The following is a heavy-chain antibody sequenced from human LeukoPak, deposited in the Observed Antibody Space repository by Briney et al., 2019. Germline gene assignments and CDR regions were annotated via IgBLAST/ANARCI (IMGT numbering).Heavy chain of an antibody. CDR1: GYSFIDYY. J-gene: IGHJ1*01. Sequence: ASVKVSCKTSGYSFIDYYIHWVRQAPGQGLEWMGWINSNSADTNYAQNFQGRVTMTRDTSISIAYMELSRLRSDDTALYCCARIGISARGTNFHHWGQGTLVTVSS. D-gene: IGHD6-13*01. CDR2: INSNSADT. V-gene: IGHV1-2*02. CDR3: ARIGISARGTNFHH.